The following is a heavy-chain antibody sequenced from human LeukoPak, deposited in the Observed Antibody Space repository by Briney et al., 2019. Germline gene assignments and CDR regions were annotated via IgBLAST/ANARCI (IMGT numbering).Heavy chain of an antibody. CDR2: ISSSSSYI. CDR1: GFSFSAYG. Sequence: PGGSLRLSCAASGFSFSAYGMNWVRQAPGKGLDWVSSISSSSSYIFYAESVKGRFTISRDDAKNSLYLQMNSLRAEGTAVYYCARGRTMGDNYFDYWGQGTLVTVSS. V-gene: IGHV3-21*01. J-gene: IGHJ4*02. D-gene: IGHD4/OR15-4a*01. CDR3: ARGRTMGDNYFDY.